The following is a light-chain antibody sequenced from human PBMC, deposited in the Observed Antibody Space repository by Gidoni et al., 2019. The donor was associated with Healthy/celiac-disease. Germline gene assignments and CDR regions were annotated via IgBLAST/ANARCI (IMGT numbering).Light chain of an antibody. V-gene: IGKV4-1*01. Sequence: DIVMTQSPDSLAVSLGERANKNYLAWYQQKPGQPPKLLIYWASTRESGVPDRFSGSGSGTDFTLTISSLQAEDVAVYYCQQYYSTPPWTFXQXTKVEIK. CDR3: QQYYSTPPWT. J-gene: IGKJ1*01. CDR1: KNY. CDR2: WAS.